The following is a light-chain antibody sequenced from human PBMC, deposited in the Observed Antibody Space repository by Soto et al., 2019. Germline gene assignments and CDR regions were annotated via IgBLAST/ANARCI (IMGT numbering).Light chain of an antibody. Sequence: QLVLTQPPSASETPGQTVSISCSGSNSNIASNTVNWYQHLPGTAPKLLIYYNNQRPSGVPDRFSGSKSGTSASVAISGLKSEDDSDYYCAAWDDTLKRYVFATGTKHTVL. CDR1: NSNIASNT. V-gene: IGLV1-44*01. CDR2: YNN. CDR3: AAWDDTLKRYV. J-gene: IGLJ1*01.